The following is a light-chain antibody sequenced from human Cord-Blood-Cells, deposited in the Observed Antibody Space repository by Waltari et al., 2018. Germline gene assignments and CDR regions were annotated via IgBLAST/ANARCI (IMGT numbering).Light chain of an antibody. CDR1: SSDVGGYNY. J-gene: IGLJ2*01. V-gene: IGLV2-11*01. CDR2: DVS. CDR3: CSYAGSVV. Sequence: QSALTQPPSVSASPGQSVTISCTGTSSDVGGYNYVSWYQQHPGKAPKRMIYDVSNRPSGVPDRFSGSKSGNTASLTISGLQAEDEADYYCCSYAGSVVFGGGTKLTVL.